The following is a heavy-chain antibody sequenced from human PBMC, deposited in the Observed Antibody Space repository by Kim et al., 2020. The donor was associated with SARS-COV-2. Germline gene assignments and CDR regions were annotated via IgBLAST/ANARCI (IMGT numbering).Heavy chain of an antibody. Sequence: GGSLRLSCATSGFTFSTYAMTWVRQTPGKRLEWVSTISGSADSTYYADSVKGRFTISRDNPRNTLYLQMNSLRGDDTAIYYCARGDTSSTWLHFDWWGQGSLVTVSS. CDR3: ARGDTSSTWLHFDW. J-gene: IGHJ4*02. V-gene: IGHV3-23*01. CDR2: ISGSADST. D-gene: IGHD6-13*01. CDR1: GFTFSTYA.